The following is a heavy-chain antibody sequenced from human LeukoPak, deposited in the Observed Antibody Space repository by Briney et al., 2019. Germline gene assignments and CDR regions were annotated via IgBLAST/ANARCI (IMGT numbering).Heavy chain of an antibody. V-gene: IGHV4-59*01. CDR3: AQGPGMVRGVRFDY. CDR2: IYYSGST. Sequence: SETLSLTCTVSGGSLSSYYWSWIRQPPGKGLEWLGYIYYSGSTNYNPSLKSRVTISVDTSKNQFSLKLSSVTPADTALYYCAQGPGMVRGVRFDYWGQGTMVTVSS. D-gene: IGHD3-10*01. J-gene: IGHJ4*02. CDR1: GGSLSSYY.